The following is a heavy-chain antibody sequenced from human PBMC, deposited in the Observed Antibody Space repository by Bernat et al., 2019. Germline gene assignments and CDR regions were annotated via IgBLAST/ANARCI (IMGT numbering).Heavy chain of an antibody. CDR3: ARDLPYYYDSSGYYNVDY. V-gene: IGHV1-18*01. J-gene: IGHJ4*02. D-gene: IGHD3-22*01. Sequence: QVQLVQSGAEVKKPGASVKVSCKASGYTFTSYGISWVRQAPGQGLEWMGWISAYNGNTNYAQKLQGRVTMTTDTSTSTAYMELRSLRSDDTAVYYCARDLPYYYDSSGYYNVDYWGQGTLVTVSS. CDR1: GYTFTSYG. CDR2: ISAYNGNT.